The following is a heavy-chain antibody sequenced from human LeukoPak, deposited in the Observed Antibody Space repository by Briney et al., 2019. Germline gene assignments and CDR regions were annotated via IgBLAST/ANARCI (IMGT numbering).Heavy chain of an antibody. Sequence: PGRSLRLSCTASGFTFGDYAMSWVRQAPGKGLEWVGFIRSKAYGGITEYAASVKGRFTISRDDSKSIAYLQMNSLKTEDTAVYYCTTVTYYYYGMDVWGKGTTVTVSS. D-gene: IGHD4-17*01. CDR1: GFTFGDYA. CDR3: TTVTYYYYGMDV. J-gene: IGHJ6*04. V-gene: IGHV3-49*04. CDR2: IRSKAYGGIT.